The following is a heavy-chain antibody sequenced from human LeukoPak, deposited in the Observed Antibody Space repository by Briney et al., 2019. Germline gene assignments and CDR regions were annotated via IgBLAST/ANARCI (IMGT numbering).Heavy chain of an antibody. V-gene: IGHV3-30-3*01. J-gene: IGHJ4*02. Sequence: PGGSLRLSCAASGFTFGTYSMHWVRQAPGEGLEWVAIISSAGTIINYADSVRGRFSISRDNSRNTLYLQMDSLRTEDTAVYYCAKDHRWLVDYWGQGTLVTVSS. CDR3: AKDHRWLVDY. CDR2: ISSAGTII. D-gene: IGHD6-19*01. CDR1: GFTFGTYS.